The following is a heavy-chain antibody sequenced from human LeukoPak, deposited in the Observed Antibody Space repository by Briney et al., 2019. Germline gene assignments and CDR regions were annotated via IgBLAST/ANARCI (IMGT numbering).Heavy chain of an antibody. CDR1: GGSISSYY. J-gene: IGHJ3*02. CDR2: IYYSGST. V-gene: IGHV4-59*01. D-gene: IGHD1/OR15-1a*01. Sequence: PSETLSLTCTVSGGSISSYYWSWLRQPPGTGREGVGYIYYSGSTNYNPSLKSRVTISVDTSKNQFYLKLSSATAADTAVYCCARGSGAVCLGQQDDACDIWGQGTMVTVSS. CDR3: ARGSGAVCLGQQDDACDI.